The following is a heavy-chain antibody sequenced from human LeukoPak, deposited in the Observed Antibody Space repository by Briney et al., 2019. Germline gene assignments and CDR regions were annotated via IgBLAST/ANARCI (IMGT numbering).Heavy chain of an antibody. Sequence: SVKVSCKASGYTFTTYDVSWVRQAPGQGLEWVGWMNPHSGNTGYAHKFQGRVTMTRDTSINTAYLELTSLISDDTAVYYCVRDGSHIWGLAYWGQGTLVAVSS. D-gene: IGHD3-16*01. V-gene: IGHV1-8*01. CDR1: GYTFTTYD. CDR2: MNPHSGNT. J-gene: IGHJ4*02. CDR3: VRDGSHIWGLAY.